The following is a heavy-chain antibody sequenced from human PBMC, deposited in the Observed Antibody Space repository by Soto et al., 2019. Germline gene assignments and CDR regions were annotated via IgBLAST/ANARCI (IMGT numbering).Heavy chain of an antibody. V-gene: IGHV5-51*01. J-gene: IGHJ4*02. CDR2: IFPPDSET. D-gene: IGHD2-21*01. CDR1: GYNFGTYN. Sequence: GESLKISCQVSGYNFGTYNIAWVRQMPGKGLEWMGIIFPPDSETRYSPSFQGQVTFSVDRSMNTAYLQWDSLEASDTAMYFCARLTYCGTECCFDYWGRGTLVTVSS. CDR3: ARLTYCGTECCFDY.